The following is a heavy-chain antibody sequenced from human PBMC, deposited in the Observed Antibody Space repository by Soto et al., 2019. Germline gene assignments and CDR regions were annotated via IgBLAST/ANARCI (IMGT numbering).Heavy chain of an antibody. CDR2: SSATGADT. Sequence: EVQLLESGGGLVQPGGSLRLSCAASGFTFSSYGMTWVRQAPGKGLEWVSFSSATGADTYYADYVKGRFTISSDNSKNKLYLQMTTRRDDDTAVYYCAKDRRAGGNYGVYSDFWGQGALVIVSS. CDR3: AKDRRAGGNYGVYSDF. J-gene: IGHJ4*02. V-gene: IGHV3-23*01. D-gene: IGHD1-7*01. CDR1: GFTFSSYG.